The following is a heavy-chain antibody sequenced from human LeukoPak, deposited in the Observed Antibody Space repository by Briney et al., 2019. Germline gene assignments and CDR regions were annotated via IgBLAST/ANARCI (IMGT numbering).Heavy chain of an antibody. CDR2: IYYSGST. CDR1: GGSISSHYY. V-gene: IGHV4-39*01. CDR3: ARQYGSGSSYTPVVDL. J-gene: IGHJ4*02. Sequence: SETLSLTCTVSGGSISSHYYWIWIRQPPGKGLEWIGSIYYSGSTYYNPPLKSRVTISVDTSKNQFSLKLNSLTAAETAVYYCARQYGSGSSYTPVVDLWGQGTLVTVSS. D-gene: IGHD3-10*01.